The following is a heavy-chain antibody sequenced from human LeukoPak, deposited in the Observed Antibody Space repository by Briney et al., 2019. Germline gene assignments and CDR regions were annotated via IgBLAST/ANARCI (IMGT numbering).Heavy chain of an antibody. D-gene: IGHD1-26*01. V-gene: IGHV3-74*01. J-gene: IGHJ4*02. CDR3: ARPLGGSFDY. Sequence: GGSLRLPCAASGFTFSTYWMHWVPQAPGKGLVWLSRINSAGRSTSYADSVKGRFTISRDNAKNTLFLQMNSLRAEDTAVYYCARPLGGSFDYWGQGTLVTVSS. CDR2: INSAGRST. CDR1: GFTFSTYW.